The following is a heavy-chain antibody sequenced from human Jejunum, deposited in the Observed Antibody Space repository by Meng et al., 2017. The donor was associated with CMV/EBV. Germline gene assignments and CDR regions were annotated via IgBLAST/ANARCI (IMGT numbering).Heavy chain of an antibody. CDR1: GFSLTTSGVG. CDR2: IYWDDDK. J-gene: IGHJ4*02. Sequence: QITLNESGPTLVGPTQTLTLTCTFPGFSLTTSGVGVAWIRQPPGKALEWLAVIYWDDDKRYSPSLRNRLAITKDTSKNQVVLTMTNMDPVDTATYYCAHRSPGYISGWDQGLFDYWGQGSLVTVSS. CDR3: AHRSPGYISGWDQGLFDY. D-gene: IGHD6-19*01. V-gene: IGHV2-5*02.